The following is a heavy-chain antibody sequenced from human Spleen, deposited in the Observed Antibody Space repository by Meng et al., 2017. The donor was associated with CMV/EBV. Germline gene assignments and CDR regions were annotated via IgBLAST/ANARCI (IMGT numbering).Heavy chain of an antibody. CDR2: IYYSGST. J-gene: IGHJ5*02. CDR3: ARSSSWYWFDP. D-gene: IGHD6-13*01. CDR1: GGSISSYY. V-gene: IGHV4-59*01. Sequence: SETLSLTCTVTGGSISSYYWSWLRQPPGKGLEWIGYIYYSGSTNYNPSLKSRVTISVDTSKNQFSLKLSSVTAADTAVYYCARSSSWYWFDPWGQGTLVTVSS.